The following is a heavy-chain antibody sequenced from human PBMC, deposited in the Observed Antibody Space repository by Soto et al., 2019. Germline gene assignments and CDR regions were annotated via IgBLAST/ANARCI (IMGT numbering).Heavy chain of an antibody. V-gene: IGHV1-18*01. D-gene: IGHD3-16*01. CDR3: ARGGPPIDC. J-gene: IGHJ4*02. Sequence: QVQLVQSGAEVKKPGASVKVSCKASGYTFTNFGISWVRQAPGQGLEWMGWISAYNGNTNYAQNFQGRVTMTTDTSTSTAYMEVRGLSTDDSAVYYCARGGPPIDCWGQGTLVTVSS. CDR2: ISAYNGNT. CDR1: GYTFTNFG.